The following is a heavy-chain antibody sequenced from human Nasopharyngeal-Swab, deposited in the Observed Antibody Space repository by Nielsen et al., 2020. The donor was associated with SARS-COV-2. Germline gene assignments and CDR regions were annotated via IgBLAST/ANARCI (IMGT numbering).Heavy chain of an antibody. J-gene: IGHJ6*02. CDR1: GGSLSSGPYY. CDR2: IYYSGST. V-gene: IGHV4-39*01. D-gene: IGHD4-17*01. Sequence: SETLSLTCTVSGGSLSSGPYYWGWIRQPPGKGLEWIGSIYYSGSTYYNPSLKSRITISVDTSKNQFSLKLTSVTAADTAVYYCASHGRTGFGGDYVFYYYYGVDDWGQGTPVTVSS. CDR3: ASHGRTGFGGDYVFYYYYGVDD.